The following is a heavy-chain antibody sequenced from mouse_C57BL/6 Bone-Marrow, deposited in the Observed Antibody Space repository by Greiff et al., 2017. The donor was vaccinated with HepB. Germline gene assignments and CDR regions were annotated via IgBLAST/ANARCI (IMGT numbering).Heavy chain of an antibody. Sequence: QVQLQQSGAELARPGASVKLSCKASGYTFTSYGVSWVKQRTGQGLEWIGEIYPRSGNTYYNEKFKGKATLTADKSSSTAYMELRSLTSEDSAVYFCARGDWDANFDYWGQGTTLTVSS. D-gene: IGHD4-1*01. CDR2: IYPRSGNT. CDR1: GYTFTSYG. J-gene: IGHJ2*01. V-gene: IGHV1-81*01. CDR3: ARGDWDANFDY.